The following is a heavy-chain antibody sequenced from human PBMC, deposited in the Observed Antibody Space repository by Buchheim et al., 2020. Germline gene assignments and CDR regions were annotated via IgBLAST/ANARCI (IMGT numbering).Heavy chain of an antibody. CDR3: ARIGSSSVGEYYFDY. CDR1: GWSFSGYY. D-gene: IGHD6-13*01. Sequence: QVQLQQWGAGLLKPSETLSLTCAVYGWSFSGYYWSWIRKPPGKGLEWIGEINHSGSTNNNPSLKSPVTISVDTFKNQLSLQLSSVTAADTAVYYCARIGSSSVGEYYFDYWGQGTL. V-gene: IGHV4-34*01. J-gene: IGHJ4*02. CDR2: INHSGST.